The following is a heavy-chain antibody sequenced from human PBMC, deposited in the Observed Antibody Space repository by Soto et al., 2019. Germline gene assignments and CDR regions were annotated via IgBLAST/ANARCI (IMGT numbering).Heavy chain of an antibody. CDR3: ARSSLGYCSSTSCVGAGYYYYYYMDV. D-gene: IGHD2-2*01. CDR1: SGSISSSNW. J-gene: IGHJ6*03. Sequence: NPSETLSLTCAVSSGSISSSNWWSWVRQPPGKGLEWIGEIYHSGSTNYNPSLKSRVTISVDKSKNQFSLKLSSVTAADTAVYYCARSSLGYCSSTSCVGAGYYYYYYMDVWGKGTTVTVSS. V-gene: IGHV4-4*02. CDR2: IYHSGST.